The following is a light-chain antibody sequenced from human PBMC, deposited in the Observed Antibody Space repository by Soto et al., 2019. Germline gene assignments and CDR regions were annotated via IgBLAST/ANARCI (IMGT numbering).Light chain of an antibody. CDR2: GHN. CDR3: QSYYNSLSGSGV. CDR1: TSNIGAGYE. V-gene: IGLV1-40*01. J-gene: IGLJ3*02. Sequence: QSVLTQPPSVSGAPGQRVTISCTGSTSNIGAGYEVHWYQQLPGTAPKLLVSGHNIRPSGVPDRFSGFKSGASASLVITGLPAEDAADYYCQSYYNSLSGSGVFGGGTKLTVL.